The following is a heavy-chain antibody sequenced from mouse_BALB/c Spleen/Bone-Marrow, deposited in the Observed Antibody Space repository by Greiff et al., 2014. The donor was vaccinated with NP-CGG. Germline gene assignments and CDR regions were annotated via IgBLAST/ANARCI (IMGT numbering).Heavy chain of an antibody. V-gene: IGHV1-67*01. J-gene: IGHJ1*01. D-gene: IGHD1-1*01. CDR1: GYAFTEYS. Sequence: VQLQQSGPELVRPGVSVKSSCKGSGYAFTEYSIHWVKQSHAKSLEWIGVISTYSGNTNFNQIFKGKATMTVDKSSSTAYMELARLTSEDSAIYYCTRGGSSHWYFDVWGAGTTVTVSS. CDR3: TRGGSSHWYFDV. CDR2: ISTYSGNT.